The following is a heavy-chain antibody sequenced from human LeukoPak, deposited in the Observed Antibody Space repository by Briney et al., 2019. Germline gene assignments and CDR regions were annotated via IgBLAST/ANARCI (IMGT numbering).Heavy chain of an antibody. Sequence: SETLSLTCTVSGGSISSYYWSWIRQPPGKGLEWIGYIYYSGSTNYNPSLKSRVTISLDTSKNQFSLKLSSVAAADTAVYYCARDRSRDCYNLAYWGQGTLVTVSS. CDR2: IYYSGST. J-gene: IGHJ4*02. V-gene: IGHV4-59*01. CDR3: ARDRSRDCYNLAY. CDR1: GGSISSYY. D-gene: IGHD5-24*01.